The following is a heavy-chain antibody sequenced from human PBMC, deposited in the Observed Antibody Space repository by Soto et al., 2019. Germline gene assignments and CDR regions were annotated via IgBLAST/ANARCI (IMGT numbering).Heavy chain of an antibody. CDR1: GYTFTGYY. V-gene: IGHV1-2*04. J-gene: IGHJ6*03. CDR3: ARGAVVVPAAIGYYYYYYMDV. D-gene: IGHD2-2*01. Sequence: ASVKVSCKASGYTFTGYYMHWVRQAPGQGLEWMGWINPNSGGTNYAQKFQGWVTMTRDTSISTAYMELSRLRSDDTAVYYCARGAVVVPAAIGYYYYYYMDVWGKGTTVTVSS. CDR2: INPNSGGT.